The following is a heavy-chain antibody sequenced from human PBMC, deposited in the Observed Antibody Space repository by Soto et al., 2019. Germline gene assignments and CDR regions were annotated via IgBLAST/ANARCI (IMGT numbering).Heavy chain of an antibody. J-gene: IGHJ6*02. CDR1: GYSFSRYW. Sequence: PGESLKISCKGSGYSFSRYWIVWVRQMPGKGLEWMGTIYPGDSDTRYSPSFQGQVTISADKSISTAYLQWNSLKASDTAMYFCARNKGYCSSISCYGMDVWGQGAAVTVSS. CDR2: IYPGDSDT. CDR3: ARNKGYCSSISCYGMDV. D-gene: IGHD2-2*01. V-gene: IGHV5-51*01.